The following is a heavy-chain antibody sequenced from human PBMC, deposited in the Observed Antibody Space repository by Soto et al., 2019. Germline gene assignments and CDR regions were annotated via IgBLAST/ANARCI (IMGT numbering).Heavy chain of an antibody. V-gene: IGHV3-66*01. CDR3: ARGARTIDY. J-gene: IGHJ4*02. Sequence: GGSLRLSCAASGFTVSNNYVTWVRQAPGKGLEWVSGIYGGGSTYYADSVKGRFTISRDNSKNTLYIQMTSLRAEDTARYYCARGARTIDYWGQGTLVTVSS. CDR2: IYGGGST. CDR1: GFTVSNNY.